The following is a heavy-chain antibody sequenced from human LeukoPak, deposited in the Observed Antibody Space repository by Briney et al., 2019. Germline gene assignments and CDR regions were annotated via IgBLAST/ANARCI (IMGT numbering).Heavy chain of an antibody. CDR2: ISGYNGYT. J-gene: IGHJ5*02. D-gene: IGHD3-22*01. Sequence: ASVKVSCKASGYTFTSYGISWVRQAPGQGLEWMGWISGYNGYTHYAHNLQGRVTMTTDTSTSTAYMELGSLRSDDTAVYYCARDEARYSSGYYPNWFDPWGQGTLVTVSS. CDR3: ARDEARYSSGYYPNWFDP. CDR1: GYTFTSYG. V-gene: IGHV1-18*01.